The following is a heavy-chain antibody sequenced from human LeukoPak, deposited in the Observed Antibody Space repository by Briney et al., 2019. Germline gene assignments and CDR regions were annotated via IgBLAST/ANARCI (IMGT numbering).Heavy chain of an antibody. J-gene: IGHJ4*01. CDR3: LKDADY. CDR1: GFTFSISG. CDR2: INSDVSST. Sequence: GGSLRLSCAASGFTFSISGMHWVRQAPGKGLVWVSLINSDVSSTWYADPVKGRFTISRDNAKNTVYLQMDSLRAEDTAVYYCLKDADYWGHGTRVTVSS. V-gene: IGHV3-74*01.